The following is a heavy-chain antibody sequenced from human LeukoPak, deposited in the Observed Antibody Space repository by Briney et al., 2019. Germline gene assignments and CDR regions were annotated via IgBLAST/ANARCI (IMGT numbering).Heavy chain of an antibody. D-gene: IGHD3-22*01. Sequence: PGGSLRLSCAASGFTFSSYAMSWVRQAPGKGLEWVSAISGGGGSTYYADSVKGRFTISRDNSKNTLYLQMNSLRAEDTAVYYCAKDDSYYDSSGYYYWGQGTLVTVSS. CDR1: GFTFSSYA. CDR2: ISGGGGST. CDR3: AKDDSYYDSSGYYY. J-gene: IGHJ4*02. V-gene: IGHV3-23*01.